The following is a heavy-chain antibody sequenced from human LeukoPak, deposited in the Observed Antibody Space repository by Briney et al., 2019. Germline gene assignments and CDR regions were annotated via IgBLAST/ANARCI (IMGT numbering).Heavy chain of an antibody. CDR2: INHSGST. CDR3: ARGRRDRVTYYYYYGMDV. J-gene: IGHJ6*02. Sequence: SETLSLTCAVYGGSFSGYYYWSWIRQPPGKGLEWIGEINHSGSTNYNPSLKSRVTISVDTSKDQFSLNLSSVTAADTAVYYCARGRRDRVTYYYYYGMDVWGQGTTVTVSS. V-gene: IGHV4-34*01. D-gene: IGHD2-21*02. CDR1: GGSFSGYYY.